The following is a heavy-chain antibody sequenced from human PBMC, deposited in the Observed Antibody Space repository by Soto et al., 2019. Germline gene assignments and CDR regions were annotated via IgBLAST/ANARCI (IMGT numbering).Heavy chain of an antibody. Sequence: QLQLQESGSGLVKPSQTLSLTCAVSGGSISSGGYSWSWIRQPPGKGLEWIGYIYHSGSTYYNPSLKGRVTISVDRSKNQFPLKLSSVTAADTAVYYCARAGGLGAVAADYWGQGTLVTVSS. CDR2: IYHSGST. D-gene: IGHD6-19*01. CDR1: GGSISSGGYS. J-gene: IGHJ4*02. CDR3: ARAGGLGAVAADY. V-gene: IGHV4-30-2*01.